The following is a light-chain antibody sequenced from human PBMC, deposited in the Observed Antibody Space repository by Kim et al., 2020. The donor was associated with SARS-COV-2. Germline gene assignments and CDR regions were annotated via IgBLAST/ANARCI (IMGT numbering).Light chain of an antibody. CDR1: QDITKY. Sequence: DIQMTQSPSSLSASVGDRVTITCQASQDITKYLNWYQHKPGKAPKLLIYDASNLEVGVPSRVSGSGSGTHFTFTISSLQPGDVATYYCQQSDKLPLTFRPGTKVDIK. V-gene: IGKV1-33*01. J-gene: IGKJ3*01. CDR2: DAS. CDR3: QQSDKLPLT.